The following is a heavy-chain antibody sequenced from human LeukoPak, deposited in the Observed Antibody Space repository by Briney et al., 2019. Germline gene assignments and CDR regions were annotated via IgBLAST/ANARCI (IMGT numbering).Heavy chain of an antibody. V-gene: IGHV3-30*18. CDR1: GFTFSSYG. Sequence: GRSLRLSCAASGFTFSSYGMHWVRQAPGKGLEWVAVIPYDGSNKYYADSVKGRFTISRDNSKNTLYLQMNSLRAEDTAVYYCAKDRESIAARPEVFDYWGQGTLVTVSS. CDR3: AKDRESIAARPEVFDY. J-gene: IGHJ4*02. D-gene: IGHD6-6*01. CDR2: IPYDGSNK.